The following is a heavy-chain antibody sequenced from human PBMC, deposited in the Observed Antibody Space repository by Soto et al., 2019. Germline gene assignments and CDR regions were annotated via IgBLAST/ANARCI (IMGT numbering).Heavy chain of an antibody. V-gene: IGHV4-61*01. D-gene: IGHD3-3*01. CDR3: AFTIFGVADY. Sequence: QVQLQESGPGLVKPSETLSLTCTVSGGSVSSGSYYWSWIRQPPGKGLEWIGYIYYSGSTNYNPSRKSRVTISVDTSKNQFSLKLSSVTAADTAVYYCAFTIFGVADYWGQGTLVTVSS. J-gene: IGHJ4*02. CDR2: IYYSGST. CDR1: GGSVSSGSYY.